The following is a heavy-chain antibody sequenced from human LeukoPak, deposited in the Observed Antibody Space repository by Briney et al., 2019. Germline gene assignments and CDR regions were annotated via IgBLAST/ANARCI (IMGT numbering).Heavy chain of an antibody. V-gene: IGHV4-59*12. D-gene: IGHD2-2*02. CDR2: IYYSGST. CDR3: ASGRYCSSTSCYKEDDAFDI. CDR1: GGSISSYY. Sequence: SETLSLTCTVSGGSISSYYWSWIRQPPGKGLEWIGYIYYSGSTNYNPSLKSRVTMSVDTSKNQFSLKLSSVAAADTAVYYCASGRYCSSTSCYKEDDAFDIWGQGTMVTVSS. J-gene: IGHJ3*02.